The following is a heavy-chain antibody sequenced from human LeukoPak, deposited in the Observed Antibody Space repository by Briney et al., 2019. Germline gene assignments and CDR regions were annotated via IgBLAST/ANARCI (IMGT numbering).Heavy chain of an antibody. V-gene: IGHV4-59*07. CDR2: IYYSGST. CDR3: ARYWGVQLWPHWYFDL. J-gene: IGHJ2*01. CDR1: GGSLSSYY. Sequence: MTSDTPSLTCTVSGGSLSSYYWSWFRQTPGKGPEWIGYIYYSGSTKYNPSLSSRVTISVDRSKNQFSLKLNSVTAADTAVYYCARYWGVQLWPHWYFDLWGRGSLVTVSS. D-gene: IGHD5-18*01.